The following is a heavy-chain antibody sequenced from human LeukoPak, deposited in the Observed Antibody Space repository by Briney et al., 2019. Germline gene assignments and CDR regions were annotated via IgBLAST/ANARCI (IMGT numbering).Heavy chain of an antibody. Sequence: SETLSLTCTVSGGSISSSSYYWGWIRQPPGKGLEWIGSIYYSGSTYYSPSLKSRVTISVDTSKNQFSLKLSSVTAADTAVYYCARHVLSGYLNYWYFDLWGQGTLVTVSS. D-gene: IGHD3-3*01. J-gene: IGHJ2*01. CDR2: IYYSGST. V-gene: IGHV4-39*01. CDR1: GGSISSSSYY. CDR3: ARHVLSGYLNYWYFDL.